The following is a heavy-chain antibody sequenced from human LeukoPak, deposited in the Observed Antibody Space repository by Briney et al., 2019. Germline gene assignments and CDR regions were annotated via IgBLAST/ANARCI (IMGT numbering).Heavy chain of an antibody. D-gene: IGHD6-13*01. CDR2: IYWDDDK. CDR1: GFSLSTSGVG. V-gene: IGHV2-5*02. J-gene: IGHJ4*02. Sequence: SGPTLVKPTQTLTLTCTFSGFSLSTSGVGVGWIRQPPEKALEWLALIYWDDDKRYSPSLKSRLTITKDTSKNQVVLTMTNMDPVDTATYYCAHTRGSWPDFDYWGQGTLVTVS. CDR3: AHTRGSWPDFDY.